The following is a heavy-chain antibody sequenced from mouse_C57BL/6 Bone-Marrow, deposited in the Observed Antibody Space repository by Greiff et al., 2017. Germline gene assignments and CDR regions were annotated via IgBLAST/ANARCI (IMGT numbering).Heavy chain of an antibody. Sequence: EVHLVESGGGLVQPGESLKLSCESNEYEFPSHDMSWVRKTPETRLELVAAINSDGGSTYYPDTMESRFIISRDNTKKALYLQMSSLRSEDTALYYCARSDGYYWYFDVWGTGTTVTVSS. D-gene: IGHD2-3*01. V-gene: IGHV5-2*01. CDR1: EYEFPSHD. CDR3: ARSDGYYWYFDV. CDR2: INSDGGST. J-gene: IGHJ1*03.